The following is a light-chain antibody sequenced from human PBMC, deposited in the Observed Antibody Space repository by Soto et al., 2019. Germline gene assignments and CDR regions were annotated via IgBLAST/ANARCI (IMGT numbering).Light chain of an antibody. CDR3: MQSTQLPPT. CDR2: EVS. Sequence: DVVMTQTPLSLSVAPGQPASISCKSSQSLLHITGETFLFWYLQKPGQSPQLLIYEVSTRVSGVPDRLSGSGSGTDFTLEISRVETDDVGLYYCMQSTQLPPTFGQGTRLAIE. J-gene: IGKJ5*01. CDR1: QSLLHITGETF. V-gene: IGKV2D-29*02.